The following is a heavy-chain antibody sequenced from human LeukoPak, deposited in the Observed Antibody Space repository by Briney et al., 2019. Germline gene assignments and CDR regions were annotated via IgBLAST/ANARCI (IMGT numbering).Heavy chain of an antibody. Sequence: GGSLRLSCSASGFGFGDQGMSWVRQVPGKGLEWVSGINWSGGSTGYADPVRGRFTISRDNAKNSLYLQMDSLTAEDTALYYCARAPITSPFYFDHWGQGTLVTVSS. CDR3: ARAPITSPFYFDH. V-gene: IGHV3-20*04. D-gene: IGHD2-2*01. CDR2: INWSGGST. J-gene: IGHJ4*02. CDR1: GFGFGDQG.